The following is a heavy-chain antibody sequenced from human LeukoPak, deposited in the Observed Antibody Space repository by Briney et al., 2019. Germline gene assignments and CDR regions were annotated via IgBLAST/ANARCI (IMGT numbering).Heavy chain of an antibody. J-gene: IGHJ4*02. CDR3: AHSSGYYGK. CDR1: GFTFTNYA. D-gene: IGHD3-22*01. V-gene: IGHV3-23*01. Sequence: GGSLRLSCVASGFTFTNYAMSWLRQAPGKGLEWVSAIRGSGDDTYYADSVKGRFTISRDNPKNTVYLQMNSLRADDTAVYYCAHSSGYYGKWGQGTLVTVSS. CDR2: IRGSGDDT.